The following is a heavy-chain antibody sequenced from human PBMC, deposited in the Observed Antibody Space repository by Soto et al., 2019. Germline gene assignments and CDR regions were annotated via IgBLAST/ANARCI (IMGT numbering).Heavy chain of an antibody. CDR2: IYYSGST. CDR3: ARAVLRYFAWLLGGGGVDMDV. CDR1: GGSISSGGYY. J-gene: IGHJ6*02. Sequence: QVQLQESGPGLVKPSQTLSLTCTVSGGSISSGGYYWSWIRQHPGKGLEWIGYIYYSGSTYYNPSPKSRVTIYVDTSKNQFSLKLSSVTAADTAVYYCARAVLRYFAWLLGGGGVDMDVWGQGTTVTVSS. V-gene: IGHV4-31*03. D-gene: IGHD3-9*01.